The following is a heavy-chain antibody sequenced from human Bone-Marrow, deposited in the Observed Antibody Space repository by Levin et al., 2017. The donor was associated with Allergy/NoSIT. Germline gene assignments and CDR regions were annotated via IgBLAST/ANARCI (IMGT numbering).Heavy chain of an antibody. J-gene: IGHJ4*02. CDR1: GYTFTSYD. D-gene: IGHD2-2*01. CDR3: ARGTPKSPWWYQLLADY. CDR2: MNPNSGNT. V-gene: IGHV1-8*01. Sequence: ASVKVSCKASGYTFTSYDINWVRQATGQGLEWMGWMNPNSGNTGYAQKFQGRVTMTRNTSISTAYMELSSLRSEDTAVYYCARGTPKSPWWYQLLADYWGQGTLVTVSS.